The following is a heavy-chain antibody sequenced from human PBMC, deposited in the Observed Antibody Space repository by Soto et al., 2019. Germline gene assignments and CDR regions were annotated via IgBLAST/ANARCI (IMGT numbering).Heavy chain of an antibody. Sequence: GGSLRLSCAASGFTFSGFAMSWVRQAPGKGLEWVSSISGSGGSTYYADSVKGRFTISRDNSKNTLYLQMNSLRAEDTAVYYCAKVMVRGGIIGGFAYWGQGTLVTVSS. V-gene: IGHV3-23*01. J-gene: IGHJ4*02. CDR3: AKVMVRGGIIGGFAY. CDR1: GFTFSGFA. CDR2: ISGSGGST. D-gene: IGHD3-10*01.